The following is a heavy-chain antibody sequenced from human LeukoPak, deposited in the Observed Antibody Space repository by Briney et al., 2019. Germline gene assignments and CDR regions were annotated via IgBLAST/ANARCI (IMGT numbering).Heavy chain of an antibody. CDR3: AKEEMPHDFDL. J-gene: IGHJ3*01. D-gene: IGHD5-24*01. V-gene: IGHV3-23*01. Sequence: GGSQRLSCEASGFSFRRYAMNWVRQAPGRGLEWVAVISGPGPSTVYADSVKGRFTISRDNSKNTLFLQLDSLRAEDTAIYYCAKEEMPHDFDLWGQGTMVTVSS. CDR1: GFSFRRYA. CDR2: ISGPGPST.